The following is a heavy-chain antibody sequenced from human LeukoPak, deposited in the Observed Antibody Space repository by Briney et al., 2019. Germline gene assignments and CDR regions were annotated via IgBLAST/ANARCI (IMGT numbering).Heavy chain of an antibody. CDR1: GFTFNNYV. Sequence: GGSLKLSCADSGFTFNNYVMQWVRQAPGKGLEWVALIAHDGRNKYYADSVKGRFTISRENSKNTVYLQMNSLRAEDTAVYYCARGEDYYDSSGYYAYWGQGTLVTVSS. D-gene: IGHD3-22*01. V-gene: IGHV3-30*03. CDR2: IAHDGRNK. J-gene: IGHJ4*02. CDR3: ARGEDYYDSSGYYAY.